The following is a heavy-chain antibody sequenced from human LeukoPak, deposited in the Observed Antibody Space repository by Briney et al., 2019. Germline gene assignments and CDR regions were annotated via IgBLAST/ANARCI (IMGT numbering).Heavy chain of an antibody. CDR3: AKDRAAYCTNGVCYLESAFDI. V-gene: IGHV3-23*01. Sequence: QPGGSLRLSCAASGFAFSSYAMSWVRQAPGKGLEWVSAISGSGGSTYYADSVKGRFTISRDNSKNTLYLQMNSLRAEDTAVYSCAKDRAAYCTNGVCYLESAFDIWGQGTMVTVSS. D-gene: IGHD2-8*01. J-gene: IGHJ3*02. CDR1: GFAFSSYA. CDR2: ISGSGGST.